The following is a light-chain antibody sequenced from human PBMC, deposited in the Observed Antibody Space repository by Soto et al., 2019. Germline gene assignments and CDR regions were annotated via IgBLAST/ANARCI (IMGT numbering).Light chain of an antibody. CDR2: DVH. CDR1: STDTGSYNF. CDR3: SSYTNRDTVV. J-gene: IGLJ2*01. V-gene: IGLV2-14*01. Sequence: QSALTQPASVSGSPGQSLTISCTGTSTDTGSYNFVSWYQQHPGKAPNLMIYDVHNRPSGVSTRFSGSKSGNTASLTISGLQAEDEAHYYCSSYTNRDTVVFGGGTKLTVL.